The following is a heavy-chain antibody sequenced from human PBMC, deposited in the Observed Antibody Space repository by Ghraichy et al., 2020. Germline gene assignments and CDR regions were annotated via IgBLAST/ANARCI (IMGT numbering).Heavy chain of an antibody. CDR3: ARLYSSGWYGPDY. Sequence: GESLNISCAASGFTFSSYWMSWVRQAPGKGLEWVANIKKDGSEKYYVDSVKGRFTISRDIAKNPLYLQMNSLRAEDTAVYYCARLYSSGWYGPDYWGQGTLVTVAS. CDR2: IKKDGSEK. V-gene: IGHV3-7*01. J-gene: IGHJ4*02. D-gene: IGHD6-19*01. CDR1: GFTFSSYW.